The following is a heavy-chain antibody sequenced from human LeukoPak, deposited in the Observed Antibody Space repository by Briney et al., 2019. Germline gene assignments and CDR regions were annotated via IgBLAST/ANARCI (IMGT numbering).Heavy chain of an antibody. CDR2: ITWNGDHT. D-gene: IGHD3-22*01. V-gene: IGHV3-43D*04. CDR3: AKDLFHRTGFFYAPES. Sequence: GGSLRLSCAASGFTFHDYAMHWVRQVPGQGLEWVSLITWNGDHTFYADSVKGRFTISRDNSEHSLYQQMKSLRPEDTALNYCAKDLFHRTGFFYAPESWGQGTLVTVSS. J-gene: IGHJ4*02. CDR1: GFTFHDYA.